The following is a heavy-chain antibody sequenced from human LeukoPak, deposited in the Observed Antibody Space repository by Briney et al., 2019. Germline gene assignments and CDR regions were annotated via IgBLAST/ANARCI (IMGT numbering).Heavy chain of an antibody. Sequence: GGSLRLSCAASGFTFSSYAMHWVRQAPGKGLEYVSAISSNGGSTYYANSVKGRFTISRDNSKNTLYLQMGSLRAEDMAVYYCARDPGYYGSGKGYFDYWGQGTLVTVSS. CDR2: ISSNGGST. J-gene: IGHJ4*02. V-gene: IGHV3-64*01. CDR3: ARDPGYYGSGKGYFDY. CDR1: GFTFSSYA. D-gene: IGHD3-10*01.